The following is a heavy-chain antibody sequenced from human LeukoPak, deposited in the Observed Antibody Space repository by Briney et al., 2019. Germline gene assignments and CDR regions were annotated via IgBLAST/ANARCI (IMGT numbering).Heavy chain of an antibody. CDR1: GFTFAIYA. Sequence: GGSLRLSCAASGFTFAIYAMNWVRQAPGKGLEWVSLISGDGGSTYYADSLRGRFTISRDNSKNSLYLQMNSLRTEDTALYYCGKDIHDCGHADCWGQNPLVTVSS. D-gene: IGHD2-21*01. J-gene: IGHJ1*01. CDR3: GKDIHDCGHADC. CDR2: ISGDGGST. V-gene: IGHV3-43*02.